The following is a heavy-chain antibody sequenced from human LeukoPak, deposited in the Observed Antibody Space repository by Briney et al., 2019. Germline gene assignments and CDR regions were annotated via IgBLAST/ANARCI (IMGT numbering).Heavy chain of an antibody. V-gene: IGHV1-69-2*01. CDR2: VDPKDGET. Sequence: ASVNISCKVSGYTLTDYYMHWVQKAPGKGLGWVGVVDPKDGETKYAEKFQGRVIMTADTSTDTAYMELSSLRSEDTAVYYCATLGNSGYGVDYWGQGTLVTVSS. J-gene: IGHJ4*02. CDR3: ATLGNSGYGVDY. CDR1: GYTLTDYY. D-gene: IGHD5-12*01.